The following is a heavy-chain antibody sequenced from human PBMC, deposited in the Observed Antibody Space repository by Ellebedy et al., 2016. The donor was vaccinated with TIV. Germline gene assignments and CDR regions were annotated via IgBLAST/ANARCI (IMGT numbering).Heavy chain of an antibody. CDR3: ARFRGYYDSSGDPWNWFDP. CDR2: ISSSSSYI. D-gene: IGHD3-22*01. V-gene: IGHV3-21*01. CDR1: GFTFSSYS. Sequence: GESLKISXAASGFTFSSYSMNWVRQAPRKGLEWVSSISSSSSYIYYADSVKGRFTISRDNAKNSLYLQMNSLRAEDTAVYYCARFRGYYDSSGDPWNWFDPWGQGTLVTVSS. J-gene: IGHJ5*02.